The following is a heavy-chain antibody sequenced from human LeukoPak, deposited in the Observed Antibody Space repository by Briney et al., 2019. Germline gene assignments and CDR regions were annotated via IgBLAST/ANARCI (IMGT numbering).Heavy chain of an antibody. J-gene: IGHJ4*02. D-gene: IGHD6-13*01. CDR2: ISYDGSNK. CDR1: GFTLSSYA. CDR3: ARDFIGSSWYGFSREGFDY. V-gene: IGHV3-30-3*01. Sequence: GGSLRLSCAASGFTLSSYAMHWVRQAPGKGLEWVAVISYDGSNKYYADSVKGRFTISRDNSKNTLYLQMSSLRAEDTAVYYCARDFIGSSWYGFSREGFDYWGQGTLVTVSS.